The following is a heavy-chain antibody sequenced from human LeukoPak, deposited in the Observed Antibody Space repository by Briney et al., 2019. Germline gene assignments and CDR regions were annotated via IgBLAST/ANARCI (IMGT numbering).Heavy chain of an antibody. CDR3: ARASLGGGSTYFQH. V-gene: IGHV3-53*01. CDR1: GFTVSSNY. J-gene: IGHJ1*01. CDR2: IYSGGST. Sequence: GGSLRLSCAASGFTVSSNYMSWVRQAPGMGLEWVSVIYSGGSTYYADSVKGRFTISRDNSKNTLYLQMNSPRAEDTAVYYCARASLGGGSTYFQHWGQGTLVTVSS. D-gene: IGHD2-15*01.